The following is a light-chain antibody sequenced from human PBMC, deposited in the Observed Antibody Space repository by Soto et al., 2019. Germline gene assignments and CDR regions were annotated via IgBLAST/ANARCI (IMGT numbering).Light chain of an antibody. J-gene: IGLJ2*01. V-gene: IGLV2-8*01. Sequence: QSALTQPPSASGSPGQSVTISCTGTSSDVGGYNYVSWYQQHPGKAPKLMIYAVSKRPSGVPDRFSASKSGNRASLTVSGLQAEDEADYYCTSYAGSNHLVFGGGTKLTVL. CDR1: SSDVGGYNY. CDR2: AVS. CDR3: TSYAGSNHLV.